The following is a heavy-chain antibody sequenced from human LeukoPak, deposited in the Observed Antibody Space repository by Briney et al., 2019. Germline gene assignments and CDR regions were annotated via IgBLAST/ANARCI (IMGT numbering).Heavy chain of an antibody. CDR2: IYTSGTT. CDR1: SGSISSDSYY. J-gene: IGHJ6*03. Sequence: SETLSLTCTVSSGSISSDSYYWTWIRQPAGKGLEWIGRIYTSGTTNYNPSLKSRVTMAVDTSKNQFSLKLSSVTAADTAVYYCASWYYYGSGSYRDSYYYYMDAWGKGTTDTVSS. CDR3: ASWYYYGSGSYRDSYYYYMDA. D-gene: IGHD3-10*01. V-gene: IGHV4-61*02.